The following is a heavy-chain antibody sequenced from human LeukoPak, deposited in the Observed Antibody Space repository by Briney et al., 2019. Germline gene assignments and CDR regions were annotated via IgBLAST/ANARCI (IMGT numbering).Heavy chain of an antibody. V-gene: IGHV3-33*06. J-gene: IGHJ6*03. CDR2: IWYDGSNK. Sequence: PGRSLRLSCAAPGFTFSSYGMHWVRQAPGKGLEGGAVIWYDGSNKYYADSVKGRFTISRDNSKNTLYLQMNSLRAEDTAVYYCAKEIPITMVRGVSPMDVWGKGTTVTVSS. D-gene: IGHD3-10*01. CDR1: GFTFSSYG. CDR3: AKEIPITMVRGVSPMDV.